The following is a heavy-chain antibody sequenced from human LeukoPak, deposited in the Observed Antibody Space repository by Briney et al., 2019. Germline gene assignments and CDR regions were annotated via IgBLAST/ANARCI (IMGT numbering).Heavy chain of an antibody. J-gene: IGHJ4*02. V-gene: IGHV3-48*01. CDR2: ISSSSSTI. CDR1: GFTFSSYS. CDR3: ARDGELTGDTADY. D-gene: IGHD7-27*01. Sequence: GVSLRRSCAASGFTFSSYSMNWVRQAPGKGLEWVSYISSSSSTIYYADSVKGRFTISRDNAKNSLYLQMNSLRAEDTAVYYCARDGELTGDTADYWGQGTLVTVSS.